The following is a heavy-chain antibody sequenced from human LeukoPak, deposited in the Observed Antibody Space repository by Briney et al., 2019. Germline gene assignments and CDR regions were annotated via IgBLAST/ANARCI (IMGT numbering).Heavy chain of an antibody. CDR2: MNPNSGNT. Sequence: ASVKVSCKASGYTFTSYDINWVRQATGQGLEWMGWMNPNSGNTGYAQKFQGRDTMTRNTSISTAYMELSSLRSEDTAVYYCALTYGDYVGEGDYWGQGTLVTVSS. J-gene: IGHJ4*02. CDR3: ALTYGDYVGEGDY. D-gene: IGHD4-17*01. V-gene: IGHV1-8*01. CDR1: GYTFTSYD.